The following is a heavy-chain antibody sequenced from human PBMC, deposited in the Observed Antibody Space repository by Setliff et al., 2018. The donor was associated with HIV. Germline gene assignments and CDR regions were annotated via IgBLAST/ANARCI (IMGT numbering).Heavy chain of an antibody. J-gene: IGHJ3*02. D-gene: IGHD2-15*01. CDR3: AREVDKRQDSDAFDI. Sequence: PSETLSLTCTVSGGSVGSSSYYWAWIRQPPGKGLEWIGSIYYTGNTKYNPSLESRVTFSIDTSENQFSLRLAYVTAADTAIYYCAREVDKRQDSDAFDIWGPGTMVTVSS. V-gene: IGHV4-39*07. CDR1: GGSVGSSSYY. CDR2: IYYTGNT.